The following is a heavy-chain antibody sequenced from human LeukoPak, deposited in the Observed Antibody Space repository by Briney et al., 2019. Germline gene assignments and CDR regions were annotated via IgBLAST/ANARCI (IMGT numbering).Heavy chain of an antibody. CDR2: IYYSGST. J-gene: IGHJ3*02. V-gene: IGHV4-59*01. CDR1: GGSISSYY. D-gene: IGHD1-26*01. Sequence: SETLSLTCTVSGGSISSYYWSWTRQPPGKGLEWIGYIYYSGSTNYNPSLKSRVTISVDTSKNQFSLKLSSVTAADTAVYYCARGRVSGSYDDAFDIWGQGTMVTVSS. CDR3: ARGRVSGSYDDAFDI.